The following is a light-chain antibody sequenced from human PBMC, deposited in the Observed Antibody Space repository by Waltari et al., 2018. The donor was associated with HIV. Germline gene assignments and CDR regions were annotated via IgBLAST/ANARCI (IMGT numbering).Light chain of an antibody. CDR2: GAS. Sequence: EIVLTQSPGTLSLSPGERATLSCRASQSVSISYLAWYQQKPGQAPRLLIYGASSRATGIPDRFIGSGSGTDFTLTISRLEPEDFAVYYCQQYGSSPPITFGQGTRLEIK. V-gene: IGKV3-20*01. J-gene: IGKJ5*01. CDR3: QQYGSSPPIT. CDR1: QSVSISY.